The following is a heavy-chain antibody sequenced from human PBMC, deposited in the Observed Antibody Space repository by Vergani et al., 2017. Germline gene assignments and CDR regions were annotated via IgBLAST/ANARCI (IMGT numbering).Heavy chain of an antibody. V-gene: IGHV3-43*02. CDR3: ARDTARGYLYYYYGMDV. J-gene: IGHJ6*02. Sequence: EVQLVESGGGVVQPGGSLSLSCAASGFTIDDYGMHWVRQAPGKGLEWVSLISGDGGSTYYADSVKGRFTISRDNSKNTLYLQMNSLRAEDTAVYYCARDTARGYLYYYYGMDVWGQGTTVTVSS. D-gene: IGHD2-15*01. CDR1: GFTIDDYG. CDR2: ISGDGGST.